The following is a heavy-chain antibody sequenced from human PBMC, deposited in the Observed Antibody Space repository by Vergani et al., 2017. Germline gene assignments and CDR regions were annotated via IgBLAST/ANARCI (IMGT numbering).Heavy chain of an antibody. D-gene: IGHD2-8*01. Sequence: EVQLVESGGGLIQPGGSLRLSCAASGFTVSSKYMSWVRQAPGKGLDWVSVIYSGGSTYYADSVKGRFTISRDNYKNTLYLQMNSLRAKDTAVYYCARDCRYCTSHDAFDIWGQGTMVTVSS. J-gene: IGHJ3*02. CDR1: GFTVSSKY. V-gene: IGHV3-53*01. CDR3: ARDCRYCTSHDAFDI. CDR2: IYSGGST.